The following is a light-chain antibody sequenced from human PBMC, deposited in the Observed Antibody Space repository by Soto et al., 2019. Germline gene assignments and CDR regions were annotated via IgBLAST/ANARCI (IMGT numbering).Light chain of an antibody. CDR2: YIS. J-gene: IGKJ5*01. Sequence: EIVMTQSPATLSVSPGETASLSCRASQSAGNFLAWYQQKPGQAPRLLIYYISTRATGIPARFSGSESGTEYTLTCNRLQSEDSAVYECQQHKQSPIPFGQGKRLEI. CDR3: QQHKQSPIP. V-gene: IGKV3D-15*01. CDR1: QSAGNF.